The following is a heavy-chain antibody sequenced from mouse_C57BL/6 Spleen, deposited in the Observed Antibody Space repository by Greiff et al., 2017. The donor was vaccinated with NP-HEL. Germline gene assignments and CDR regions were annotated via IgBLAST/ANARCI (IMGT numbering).Heavy chain of an antibody. CDR2: IYPGGGYT. CDR1: GYTFTNYW. V-gene: IGHV1-63*01. J-gene: IGHJ2*01. D-gene: IGHD4-1*01. CDR3: ARRGLGYYFDY. Sequence: QVQLKQSGAELVRPGTSVKMSCKASGYTFTNYWIGWAKQRPGHGLEWIGDIYPGGGYTNYNEKFKGKATLTADKSSSTAYMQFSSLTSEDSAIYYCARRGLGYYFDYWGQGTTLTVSS.